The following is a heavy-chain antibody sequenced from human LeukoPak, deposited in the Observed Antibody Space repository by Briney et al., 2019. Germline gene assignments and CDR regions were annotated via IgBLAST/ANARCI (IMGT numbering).Heavy chain of an antibody. CDR3: ARSAYYYGSGSYLY. V-gene: IGHV3-21*01. CDR2: ISSSSSYI. CDR1: GFTFSSYA. Sequence: GGSLRLSCAASGFTFSSYAMSWVRQAPGKGLEWVSSISSSSSYIYYADSVKGRFTISRDNAKNSLYLQMNSLRAEDTAVYYCARSAYYYGSGSYLYWGQGTLVTVSS. J-gene: IGHJ4*02. D-gene: IGHD3-10*01.